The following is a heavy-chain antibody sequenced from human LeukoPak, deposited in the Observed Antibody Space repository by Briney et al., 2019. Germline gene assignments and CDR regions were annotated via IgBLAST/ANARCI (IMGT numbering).Heavy chain of an antibody. CDR1: GFTFSNAW. CDR3: TTDHPRVVVIPGGIDY. J-gene: IGHJ4*02. V-gene: IGHV3-15*01. CDR2: IKSKTDGGTT. Sequence: GGSLRLSCAASGFTFSNAWMSWVRQAPGKGLEWVGRIKSKTDGGTTDYAAPVKGRFTISRDDSKNTLYMQMNSLKTEDTAVYYCTTDHPRVVVIPGGIDYWGQGTLVTVSS. D-gene: IGHD3-22*01.